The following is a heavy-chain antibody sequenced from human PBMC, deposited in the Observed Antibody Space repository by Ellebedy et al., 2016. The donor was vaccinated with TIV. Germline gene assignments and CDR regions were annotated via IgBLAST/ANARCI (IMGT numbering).Heavy chain of an antibody. V-gene: IGHV3-7*03. Sequence: GEFLKISCAASGFTFKTYWMTWVRQAPGKGLEWVASIEDAGTETYSVDSAEGRFIISRDNAKNSLYLRINNPRDEDTAVYYCARRGSRYWHFDLWGRGTQVIVSS. CDR2: IEDAGTET. CDR1: GFTFKTYW. CDR3: ARRGSRYWHFDL. J-gene: IGHJ2*01. D-gene: IGHD1-1*01.